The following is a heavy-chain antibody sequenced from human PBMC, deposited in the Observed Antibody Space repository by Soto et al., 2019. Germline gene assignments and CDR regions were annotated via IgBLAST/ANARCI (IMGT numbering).Heavy chain of an antibody. J-gene: IGHJ6*02. CDR3: ARGLQLRNYYYYGMDV. V-gene: IGHV3-30-3*01. CDR2: ISYDGSNK. Sequence: QVQLVESGGGVVQPGRSLRLSSAASGFTFSSYAMHWVRQAPGKGLEWVAVISYDGSNKYYADSVKGRFTISRDNSKNTLYLQMNSLRAEDTAVYYCARGLQLRNYYYYGMDVWGQGTTVTVSS. CDR1: GFTFSSYA. D-gene: IGHD5-18*01.